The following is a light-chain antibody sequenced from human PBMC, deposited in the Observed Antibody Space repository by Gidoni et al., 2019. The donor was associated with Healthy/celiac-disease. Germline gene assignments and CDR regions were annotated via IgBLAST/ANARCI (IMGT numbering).Light chain of an antibody. V-gene: IGKV1-39*01. CDR2: AAS. CDR1: QSISSY. J-gene: IGKJ4*01. Sequence: QRAKSPSSLSASVGDRVTVTCRASQSISSYLNRYQQKPGKVPKLLIYAASSLQSGVPSRFSGSGSGTDFTLTISSLQPEDFATDYCQQSYSTPITFGGGTKVEIK. CDR3: QQSYSTPIT.